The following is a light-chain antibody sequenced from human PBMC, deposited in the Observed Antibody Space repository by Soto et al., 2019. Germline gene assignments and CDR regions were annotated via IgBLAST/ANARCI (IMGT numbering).Light chain of an antibody. J-gene: IGKJ2*01. CDR1: QSVSSSY. Sequence: EIVLTQSPGTLSLSPGERATLSCRASQSVSSSYLAWYQQKPGQAPRLLIYGASNRATGIPDRFSGSASGTDFTLPISRLELEDFAVYYCQQYGSSPGYTFGQGPKLEIK. CDR3: QQYGSSPGYT. V-gene: IGKV3-20*01. CDR2: GAS.